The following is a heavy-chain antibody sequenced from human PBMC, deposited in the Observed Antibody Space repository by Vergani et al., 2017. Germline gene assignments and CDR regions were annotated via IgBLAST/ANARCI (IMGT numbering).Heavy chain of an antibody. CDR2: IWYDGSNK. CDR1: GFTFSSYG. Sequence: QVQLVESGGGVVQPGRSLRLSCAASGFTFSSYGMHWVRPAPGKGLEWVAVIWYDGSNKYYADSVKGRFTISRDNSKNTLYLQMNSLRAEDTAVYYCAKGGSSGYYRYNWFDRWGQGTLVTVSS. CDR3: AKGGSSGYYRYNWFDR. V-gene: IGHV3-33*06. J-gene: IGHJ5*02. D-gene: IGHD3-22*01.